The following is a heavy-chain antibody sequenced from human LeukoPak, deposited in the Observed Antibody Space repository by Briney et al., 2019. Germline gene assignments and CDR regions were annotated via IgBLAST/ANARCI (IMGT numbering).Heavy chain of an antibody. V-gene: IGHV3-48*03. Sequence: PGGSLRLSCAASGFTFSNFAMSWVRQAPGKGLEWVSYISSSGSTIYYADSVKGRFTISRDNAKNSLYLQVNSLRAEDTAVYYCARDRSSGWGAFDYWGQGTLVTVSS. CDR1: GFTFSNFA. D-gene: IGHD6-19*01. CDR3: ARDRSSGWGAFDY. CDR2: ISSSGSTI. J-gene: IGHJ4*01.